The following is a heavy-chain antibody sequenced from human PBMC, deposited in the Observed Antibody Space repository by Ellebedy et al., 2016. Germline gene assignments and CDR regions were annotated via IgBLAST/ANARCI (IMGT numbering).Heavy chain of an antibody. CDR2: ISSSSTYT. Sequence: GGSLRLSCTASGFTFSYYWMSWIRQAPGKGLEWVSYISSSSTYTNYADSVKGRFTISRDNAKNSLYLQMNSLRVEDTAVYFCARDYYGSGSYQDYWGQGTLVTVSS. CDR3: ARDYYGSGSYQDY. D-gene: IGHD3-10*01. CDR1: GFTFSYYW. J-gene: IGHJ4*02. V-gene: IGHV3-11*06.